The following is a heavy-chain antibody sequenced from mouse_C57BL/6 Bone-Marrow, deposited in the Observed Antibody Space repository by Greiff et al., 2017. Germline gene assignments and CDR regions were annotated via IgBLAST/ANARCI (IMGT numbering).Heavy chain of an antibody. CDR3: AKLGVAY. D-gene: IGHD4-1*01. J-gene: IGHJ3*01. V-gene: IGHV1-59*01. Sequence: QVQLQQPGAELVRPGTSVKLSCKASGYTFTSYWMHWVKQRPGQGLEWIGVIDPSDSYTNYNQKFKGKATLTVDTSSSTAYMQLSSLTSEDSAVYYCAKLGVAYWGQGTLVTVSA. CDR1: GYTFTSYW. CDR2: IDPSDSYT.